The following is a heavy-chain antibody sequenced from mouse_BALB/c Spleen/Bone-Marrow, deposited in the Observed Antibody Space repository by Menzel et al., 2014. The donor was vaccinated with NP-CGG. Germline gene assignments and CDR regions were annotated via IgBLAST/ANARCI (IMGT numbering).Heavy chain of an antibody. J-gene: IGHJ4*01. Sequence: EVQLQESGPGLVKPSQTVSLTCTVTGISITTGNYRWSWIRQFPGNKLEWIGYIYYSGTITYNPSLTSRTTITRDTSXNQFFLEMNSLTAEDTATYYCARDGNYAMDYWGQGTSVTVSS. CDR1: GISITTGNYR. V-gene: IGHV3-5*02. CDR2: IYYSGTI. D-gene: IGHD1-1*02. CDR3: ARDGNYAMDY.